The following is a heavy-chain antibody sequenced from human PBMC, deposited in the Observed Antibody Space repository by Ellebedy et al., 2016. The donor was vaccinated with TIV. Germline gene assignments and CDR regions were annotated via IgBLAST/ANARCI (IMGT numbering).Heavy chain of an antibody. CDR1: GFTVSSNY. CDR2: IYSGGST. Sequence: GESLKISCAASGFTVSSNYMSWVRQAPGKGLQWVSVIYSGGSTYYADSVKGRFTISRDNSKNTLYLQMNSLRAEDTAVYYCASSEQWLAQAGPYYYYGMDVWGQGTTVTVSS. D-gene: IGHD6-19*01. V-gene: IGHV3-53*01. CDR3: ASSEQWLAQAGPYYYYGMDV. J-gene: IGHJ6*02.